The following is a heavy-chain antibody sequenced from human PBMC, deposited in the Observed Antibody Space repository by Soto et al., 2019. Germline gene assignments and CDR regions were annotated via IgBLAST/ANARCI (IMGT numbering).Heavy chain of an antibody. D-gene: IGHD6-13*01. Sequence: GGSLRLSCAASGFTFRSFTMNWVRQAPGKGLEWVSTISSNSAYIYYTDALRGRFTISRDNAKNSLHLQMNSLGAEDTAVYYCTRDASRDSSARGWFDPWGPGTLVTVSS. CDR3: TRDASRDSSARGWFDP. CDR1: GFTFRSFT. V-gene: IGHV3-21*01. J-gene: IGHJ5*02. CDR2: ISSNSAYI.